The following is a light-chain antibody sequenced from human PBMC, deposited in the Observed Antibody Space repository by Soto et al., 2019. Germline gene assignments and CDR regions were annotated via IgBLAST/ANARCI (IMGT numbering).Light chain of an antibody. CDR1: QSVSSN. CDR3: QQYNNWPPYP. J-gene: IGKJ2*01. Sequence: EIVMTQSPPTLSVSPGERATLSCRASQSVSSNLAWYQQKPGQAPRLLIYGASTRATGIPARFSGSGSGTEFTLTISSLQSEDFAVYYCQQYNNWPPYPFGQGTKLDIK. V-gene: IGKV3-15*01. CDR2: GAS.